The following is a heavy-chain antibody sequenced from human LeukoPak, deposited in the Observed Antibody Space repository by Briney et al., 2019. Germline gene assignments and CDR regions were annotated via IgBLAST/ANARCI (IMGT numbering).Heavy chain of an antibody. CDR1: GFTFSKYG. CDR3: ARDASVVVTAHFDY. CDR2: IWSDGNNK. Sequence: GGSLRLSCTTSGFTFSKYGMHWVRQAPGKGLEWVAVIWSDGNNKYYADSVKGRFTISRDNSKNTLYLQMNSLRAEDTAVYYCARDASVVVTAHFDYWGQGTLVTVSS. V-gene: IGHV3-33*01. J-gene: IGHJ4*02. D-gene: IGHD2-21*02.